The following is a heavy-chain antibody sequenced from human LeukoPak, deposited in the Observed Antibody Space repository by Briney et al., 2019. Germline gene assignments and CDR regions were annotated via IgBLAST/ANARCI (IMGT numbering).Heavy chain of an antibody. V-gene: IGHV4-59*04. CDR3: AIGGLTTIDY. D-gene: IGHD2-21*02. CDR1: GGSISSYY. CDR2: IYYSGST. Sequence: SETLSLTCTVSGGSISSYYWSWIRQPPGKGLEWIGNIYYSGSTYCDPSLKSRVTISIDTSRNQFSLKLSSVTAADTAVYYCAIGGLTTIDYWGQGTLVAVSS. J-gene: IGHJ4*02.